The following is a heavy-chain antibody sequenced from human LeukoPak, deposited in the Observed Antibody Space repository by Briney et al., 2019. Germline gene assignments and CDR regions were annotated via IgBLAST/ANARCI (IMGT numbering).Heavy chain of an antibody. Sequence: GGSLRLSCAASGFTVSSNYMSWVRQAPGKGLEWVSVIYSGGSTYYADSVKGRFTISRDNSKNTLYLQMNSLRAEDTAVYYCAREHPNWEWSAFDIWGQGTMVTVSS. V-gene: IGHV3-66*02. J-gene: IGHJ3*02. D-gene: IGHD7-27*01. CDR3: AREHPNWEWSAFDI. CDR2: IYSGGST. CDR1: GFTVSSNY.